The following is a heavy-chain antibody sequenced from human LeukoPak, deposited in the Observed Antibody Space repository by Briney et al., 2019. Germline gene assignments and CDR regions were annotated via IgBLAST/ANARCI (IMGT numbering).Heavy chain of an antibody. CDR2: ISYSGT. CDR1: GGSISIIGYY. CDR3: ARRTSNPVGAIDC. D-gene: IGHD1-26*01. J-gene: IGHJ4*02. V-gene: IGHV4-39*01. Sequence: SETLSLTCTVSGGSISIIGYYWGWIRQPPGKGLEWVGSISYSGTYYNPSLKSRLTISVDTPKNQFSLKLTSVTAADTAVYYCARRTSNPVGAIDCWGQGTLVTVSS.